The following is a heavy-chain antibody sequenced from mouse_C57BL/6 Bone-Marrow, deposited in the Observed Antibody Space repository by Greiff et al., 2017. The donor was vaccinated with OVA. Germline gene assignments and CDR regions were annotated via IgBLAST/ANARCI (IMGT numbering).Heavy chain of an antibody. D-gene: IGHD1-1*01. CDR1: GYSITSGYY. CDR2: ISYDGSN. V-gene: IGHV3-6*01. Sequence: EVKLQESGPGLVKPSQSLSLTCSVTGYSITSGYYWNWIRQFPGNKLEWMGYISYDGSNNYNPSLKNRISITRDTSKNQFFLKLNSVTTEDTATYYCARVGYYGSSYRYFDVWGTGTTVTVSS. CDR3: ARVGYYGSSYRYFDV. J-gene: IGHJ1*03.